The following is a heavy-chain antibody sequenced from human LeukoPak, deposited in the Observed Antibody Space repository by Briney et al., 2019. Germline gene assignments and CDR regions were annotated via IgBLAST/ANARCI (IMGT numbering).Heavy chain of an antibody. CDR1: GFTVSSNY. Sequence: PGGSLRLSCAASGFTVSSNYMSWVRQAPGKGLEWVSVIYSGGSTYYADSVKGRFTISRDNSKNTLYLQMNSLRAEDTAVYYCARAPYYYDSSGYHYYFDYWGRGTLVTVSS. J-gene: IGHJ4*02. D-gene: IGHD3-22*01. V-gene: IGHV3-66*01. CDR3: ARAPYYYDSSGYHYYFDY. CDR2: IYSGGST.